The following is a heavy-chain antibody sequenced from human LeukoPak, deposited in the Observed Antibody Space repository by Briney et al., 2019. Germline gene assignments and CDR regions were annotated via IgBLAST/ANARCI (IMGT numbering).Heavy chain of an antibody. CDR3: CGARPYYFDY. J-gene: IGHJ4*02. V-gene: IGHV1-69*04. D-gene: IGHD1-26*01. Sequence: SVKVSCKASGGTFSSYAISWVRQAPGQGLEWMGRIIPILGIANYAQRFQGRVTITADKSTSTAYMELSSLRSEDTAVYYCCGARPYYFDYWGQGTLVTVSS. CDR1: GGTFSSYA. CDR2: IIPILGIA.